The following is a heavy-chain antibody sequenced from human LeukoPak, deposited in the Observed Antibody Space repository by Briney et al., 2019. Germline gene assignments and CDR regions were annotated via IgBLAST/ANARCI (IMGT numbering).Heavy chain of an antibody. J-gene: IGHJ4*02. CDR2: FDPEDGET. V-gene: IGHV1-24*01. Sequence: ASVKVSCKVSGYTLTELSMHWVRKAPGKGLEWMGGFDPEDGETIYAQKFQGRVTMTEDTSTDTAYMELSSLRSEDTAVYYCATDFRGYYDSSGYYSDYWGQGTLVTVSS. CDR3: ATDFRGYYDSSGYYSDY. D-gene: IGHD3-22*01. CDR1: GYTLTELS.